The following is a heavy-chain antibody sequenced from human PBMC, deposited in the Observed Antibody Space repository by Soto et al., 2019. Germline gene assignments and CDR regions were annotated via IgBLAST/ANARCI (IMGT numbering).Heavy chain of an antibody. CDR1: GGTFSSYA. V-gene: IGHV1-69*13. D-gene: IGHD5-12*01. CDR3: ARGGGYNRMGYFDL. CDR2: IIPIFGTA. Sequence: ASVKVSCKASGGTFSSYAISWVRQAPGQGLEWMGGIIPIFGTANYAQKFQGRVTITADESTSTAYMELSSLGSEDTAVYYCARGGGYNRMGYFDLWGRGTLVTVSS. J-gene: IGHJ2*01.